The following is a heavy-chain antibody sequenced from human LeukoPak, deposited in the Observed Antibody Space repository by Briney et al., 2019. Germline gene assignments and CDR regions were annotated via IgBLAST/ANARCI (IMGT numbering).Heavy chain of an antibody. V-gene: IGHV5-51*01. CDR1: GYNFITYC. D-gene: IGHD6-13*01. Sequence: GEALKISCKGSGYNFITYCIGWVRQMPGKGLEWMGFIYPSNSDTRYSPSFQGQVTFSADKSISTAYLQWSSLKASDTAMYYCARHRVDSSSPRGMDVWGQGTTVTVSS. J-gene: IGHJ6*02. CDR2: IYPSNSDT. CDR3: ARHRVDSSSPRGMDV.